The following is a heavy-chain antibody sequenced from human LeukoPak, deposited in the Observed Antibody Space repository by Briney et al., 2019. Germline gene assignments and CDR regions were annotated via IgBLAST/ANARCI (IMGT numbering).Heavy chain of an antibody. Sequence: ASVKVSCKASGYTFTSYGISWVRQAPGQGLEWMGWISAYNGNTNYAQKLQGRVTMTTDTSTSTAYMELRSLRSDDTAVYYCARGVRYYYGSGSYYEYYFDYWGQGTLVTVSS. J-gene: IGHJ4*02. CDR1: GYTFTSYG. D-gene: IGHD3-10*01. CDR2: ISAYNGNT. CDR3: ARGVRYYYGSGSYYEYYFDY. V-gene: IGHV1-18*01.